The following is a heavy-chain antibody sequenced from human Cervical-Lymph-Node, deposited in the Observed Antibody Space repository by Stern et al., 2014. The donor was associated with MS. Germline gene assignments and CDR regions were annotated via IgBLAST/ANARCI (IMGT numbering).Heavy chain of an antibody. CDR1: GFTFSSYW. CDR2: IDSDGSGT. D-gene: IGHD3-9*01. Sequence: VQLVESGGGLVQPGGSLRLSCAASGFTFSSYWMHWVRQAPGKGLVWVSRIDSDGSGTSYADSGKGRFTNSRDNVKNTLYLQMNRLRAEDTAVYYCVRDLNLLDYWGQGTLVTVSS. J-gene: IGHJ4*02. CDR3: VRDLNLLDY. V-gene: IGHV3-74*01.